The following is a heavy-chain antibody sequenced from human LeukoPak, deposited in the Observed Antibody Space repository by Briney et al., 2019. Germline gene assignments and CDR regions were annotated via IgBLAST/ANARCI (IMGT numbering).Heavy chain of an antibody. CDR2: INPHSGKT. Sequence: ASVKVSCKTSGYPFSNYDINWVRQATGQGLEWMGWINPHSGKTGYAQKFQGRVTMTTDTSASTAYMELSSLRSEDTAVYYCARLSSHYGDYKVDPWGQGTLVTVSS. J-gene: IGHJ5*02. CDR1: GYPFSNYD. D-gene: IGHD4-17*01. V-gene: IGHV1-8*01. CDR3: ARLSSHYGDYKVDP.